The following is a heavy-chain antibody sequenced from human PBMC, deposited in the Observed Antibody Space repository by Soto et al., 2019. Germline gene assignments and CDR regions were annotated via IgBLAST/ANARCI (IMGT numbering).Heavy chain of an antibody. J-gene: IGHJ5*02. CDR3: ARAEYYDYVWGSREFDP. CDR2: INPNSGGT. V-gene: IGHV1-2*02. CDR1: GYTFTGYY. Sequence: ASVKVSCKASGYTFTGYYMHWVRQAPGQGLEWMGWINPNSGGTNYAQKFQGRVTMTRDTSISTAYMELSRLRYDDPAVYYCARAEYYDYVWGSREFDPWGQGTLVTVSS. D-gene: IGHD3-16*01.